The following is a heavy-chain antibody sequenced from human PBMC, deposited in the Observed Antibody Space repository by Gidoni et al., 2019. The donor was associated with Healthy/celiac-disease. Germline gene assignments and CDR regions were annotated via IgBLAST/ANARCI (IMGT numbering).Heavy chain of an antibody. CDR3: ARDLGYYDSSGSGAFDI. CDR1: GFTFSSYS. D-gene: IGHD3-22*01. V-gene: IGHV3-48*02. J-gene: IGHJ3*02. Sequence: EVQLVASGGGLVQPGGSLRLSCAASGFTFSSYSMNWVRQAPGKGLEWVSYISSSSSTIYYADSVKGRFTISRDNAKNSLYLQMNSLRDEDTAVYYCARDLGYYDSSGSGAFDIWGQGTMVTVSS. CDR2: ISSSSSTI.